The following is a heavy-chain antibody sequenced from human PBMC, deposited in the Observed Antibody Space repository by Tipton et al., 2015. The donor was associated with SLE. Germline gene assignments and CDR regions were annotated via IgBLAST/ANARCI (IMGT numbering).Heavy chain of an antibody. CDR1: GFIFTTYS. CDR3: ARVEEPRYSNTWRPFDY. J-gene: IGHJ4*02. CDR2: ITSSSRNI. V-gene: IGHV3-21*01. D-gene: IGHD6-13*01. Sequence: SLRLSCAASGFIFTTYSMIWDRQAPGKGLEWVSFITSSSRNIYQADSVKGRFTVSRDNAKNSLYLQMNSLRTEDTGVYYCARVEEPRYSNTWRPFDYWGQGTLVTVSS.